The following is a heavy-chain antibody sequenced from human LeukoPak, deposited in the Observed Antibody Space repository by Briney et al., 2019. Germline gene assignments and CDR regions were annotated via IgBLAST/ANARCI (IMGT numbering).Heavy chain of an antibody. CDR2: INPNSGGT. CDR3: ARAAVAINYEFWTSVDYYYYMDV. CDR1: GYTFTGYY. Sequence: ASVKVSCKASGYTFTGYYMHWVRQAPGQGLEWMGWINPNSGGTNYAQRFQGRVTMTRDTSISTAYVDLSSLRSDDTAIYYCARAAVAINYEFWTSVDYYYYMDVWGKGTTVTVSS. V-gene: IGHV1-2*02. J-gene: IGHJ6*03. D-gene: IGHD3-3*01.